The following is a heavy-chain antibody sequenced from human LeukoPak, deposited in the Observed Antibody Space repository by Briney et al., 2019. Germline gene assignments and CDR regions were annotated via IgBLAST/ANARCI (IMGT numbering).Heavy chain of an antibody. CDR3: AKDTQLWCGELLPPTFDY. J-gene: IGHJ4*02. CDR1: GFTFDDYA. V-gene: IGHV3-9*03. D-gene: IGHD3-10*01. Sequence: PGRSLRLSCAASGFTFDDYAMHWVLQAPGKGLEWVSGISLNSGRIGYEDSVKGRFTISRDNAKNSPYLQMHSLRAEDMALYYCAKDTQLWCGELLPPTFDYWGQGTLVTVSS. CDR2: ISLNSGRI.